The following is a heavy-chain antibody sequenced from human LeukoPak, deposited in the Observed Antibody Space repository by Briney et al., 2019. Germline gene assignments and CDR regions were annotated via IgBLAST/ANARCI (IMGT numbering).Heavy chain of an antibody. D-gene: IGHD3-22*01. V-gene: IGHV4-59*08. CDR3: ARQGDDYYDSSGFTRLSEWFDP. Sequence: SETLSLTCTVSGGSISSYYWSWIRQPPGKGLEWMGYSYYSWSTNYNPSLKSRVTISVDTSKNQFSLKLSSVTAAVTAVYYCARQGDDYYDSSGFTRLSEWFDPWGQGTLVTVSS. CDR2: SYYSWST. J-gene: IGHJ5*02. CDR1: GGSISSYY.